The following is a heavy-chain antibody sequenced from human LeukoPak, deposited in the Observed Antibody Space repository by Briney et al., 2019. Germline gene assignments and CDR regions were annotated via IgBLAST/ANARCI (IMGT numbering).Heavy chain of an antibody. D-gene: IGHD6-19*01. CDR3: AKDHSSGWSLYYFDY. CDR2: ISWNSGSI. V-gene: IGHV3-9*01. CDR1: GFTFDDYA. J-gene: IGHJ4*02. Sequence: GRSLRLSCEASGFTFDDYAMHWVRQAPGKGLEWVSGISWNSGSIGYADSVKGRSTISRDNAKNSLYLQMNSLRAEDTALYYCAKDHSSGWSLYYFDYWGQGTLVTVSS.